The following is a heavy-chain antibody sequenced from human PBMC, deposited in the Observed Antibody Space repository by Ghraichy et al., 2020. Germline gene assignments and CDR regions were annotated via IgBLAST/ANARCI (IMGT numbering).Heavy chain of an antibody. Sequence: GGSLRLSCAASGFTFSSFYMHWVRQAPGQGLVWVSRINRDGSTSNYADSVKGRFTISRDNAKNTLHLQMNSLRADDTAVYFCPRGAPMDYATDYWGQGTLVTVSS. D-gene: IGHD2-2*01. CDR3: PRGAPMDYATDY. CDR2: INRDGSTS. J-gene: IGHJ4*02. V-gene: IGHV3-74*01. CDR1: GFTFSSFY.